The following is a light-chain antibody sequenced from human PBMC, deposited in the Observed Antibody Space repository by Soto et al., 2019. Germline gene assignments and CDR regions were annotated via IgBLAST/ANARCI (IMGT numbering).Light chain of an antibody. CDR1: QSVSSSY. V-gene: IGKV3-20*01. CDR2: GAS. Sequence: EIVLTQSPGTLSLSPGERATLSCRASQSVSSSYLAWYQQKPGQAPRLLIYGASSRTTGIPDRFSGSGSGTDFTLNIRKVEREGKAGHCSWAQGRLGEFAGGTKVDIK. CDR3: WAQGRLGE. J-gene: IGKJ4*02.